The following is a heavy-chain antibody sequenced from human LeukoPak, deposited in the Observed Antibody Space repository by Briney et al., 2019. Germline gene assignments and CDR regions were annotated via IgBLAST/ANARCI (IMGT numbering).Heavy chain of an antibody. CDR3: ATYSSSWYYYYYMDV. D-gene: IGHD6-13*01. CDR2: IIPIFGTA. J-gene: IGHJ6*03. Sequence: SVKVSCKASGGTFSSYAISWVRQAPGQGLEWMGGIIPIFGTANYAQKFQGRVTITADESTSTAYMELSSLRSEDTAVYYCATYSSSWYYYYYMDVWGKGTTVTVSS. CDR1: GGTFSSYA. V-gene: IGHV1-69*13.